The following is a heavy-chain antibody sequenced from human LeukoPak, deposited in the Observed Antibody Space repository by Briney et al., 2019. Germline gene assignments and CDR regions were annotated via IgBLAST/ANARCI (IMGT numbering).Heavy chain of an antibody. D-gene: IGHD3-22*01. Sequence: GGSLRLSCAASGFTFSSYGIHWVRQAPGKGLEWVAFIRYDGSNKYYADSVKGRFTISRDNSKNTLYLQMNGLRAEDTAVYYCAKDQIKSRYYDSSGYYLGYWGQGTLVTVSS. V-gene: IGHV3-30*02. CDR2: IRYDGSNK. CDR3: AKDQIKSRYYDSSGYYLGY. J-gene: IGHJ4*02. CDR1: GFTFSSYG.